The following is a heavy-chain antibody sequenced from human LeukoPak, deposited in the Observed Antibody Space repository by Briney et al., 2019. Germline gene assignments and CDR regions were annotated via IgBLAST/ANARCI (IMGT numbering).Heavy chain of an antibody. Sequence: SQTLSLTCTVSGGSISSDDYYWSWIRQPPGKGLEWIGYISYTGSTCDTPSLRSRVSISIDTSKKHFSLNLRSVTAADTAVYYCARDLVSGPSRGLDVWGQGTTATVSS. J-gene: IGHJ6*02. D-gene: IGHD2-15*01. CDR3: ARDLVSGPSRGLDV. V-gene: IGHV4-30-4*01. CDR1: GGSISSDDYY. CDR2: ISYTGST.